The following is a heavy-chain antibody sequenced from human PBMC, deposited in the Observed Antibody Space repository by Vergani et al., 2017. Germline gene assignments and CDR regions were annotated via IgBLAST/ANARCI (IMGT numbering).Heavy chain of an antibody. CDR2: IKQDGSEK. CDR3: ARVLGVVAPPLLYYYYYYGMDV. CDR1: GFTFSSYA. Sequence: EVQLLESGGGLVQPGGSLRLSCAASGFTFSSYAMSWVRQAPGKGLEWVANIKQDGSEKYYVDSVKGRFTISRDNAKNSLYLQMNSLRAEDTAVYYCARVLGVVAPPLLYYYYYYGMDVWGQGTTVTVSS. V-gene: IGHV3-7*01. D-gene: IGHD2-15*01. J-gene: IGHJ6*02.